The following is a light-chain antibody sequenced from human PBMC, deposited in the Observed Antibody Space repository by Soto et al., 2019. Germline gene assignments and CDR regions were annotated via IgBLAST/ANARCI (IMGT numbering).Light chain of an antibody. CDR3: QQYDNWPT. CDR2: GAS. CDR1: QSISSN. J-gene: IGKJ1*01. V-gene: IGKV3-15*01. Sequence: EIVVTQSPGTMAFSPGERATLSCRASQSISSNLVWYQQKAGQAPRLLIYGASTRATGIQARFSGSGSGTEFTLTIRSLQPEDFAVYYCQQYDNWPTFGQGTKVDIK.